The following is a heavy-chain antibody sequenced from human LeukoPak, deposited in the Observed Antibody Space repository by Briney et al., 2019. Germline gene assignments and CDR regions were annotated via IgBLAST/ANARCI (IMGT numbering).Heavy chain of an antibody. CDR1: GGSISSSNYY. Sequence: PSETLSLTCTVSGGSISSSNYYWGWIRQPPGKGLEWIGSIYYSGSSYYNPSLQGRVTISVDTSKNQFSLKLSSVTAADTAVYYYAALGNGRTFDYLGQGTLVPVYS. D-gene: IGHD2-8*01. J-gene: IGHJ4*02. CDR2: IYYSGSS. CDR3: AALGNGRTFDY. V-gene: IGHV4-39*07.